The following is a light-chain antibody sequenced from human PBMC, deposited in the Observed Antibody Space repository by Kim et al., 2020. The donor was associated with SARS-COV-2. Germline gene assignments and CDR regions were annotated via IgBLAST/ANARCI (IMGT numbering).Light chain of an antibody. CDR3: QSYDSSLSGSRV. Sequence: VTISCTGSRSNIGAGYGVHWYQQLPGTAPKLLIFDNSNRPSGVPDRFSGSKSGTSASLAITGLQAEDEADYYCQSYDSSLSGSRVFGTGTQLTVL. CDR2: DNS. J-gene: IGLJ1*01. V-gene: IGLV1-40*01. CDR1: RSNIGAGYG.